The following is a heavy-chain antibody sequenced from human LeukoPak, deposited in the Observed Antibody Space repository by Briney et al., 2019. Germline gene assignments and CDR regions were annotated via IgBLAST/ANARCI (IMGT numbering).Heavy chain of an antibody. Sequence: SETLSLTCTVSGGSISSSSCYWGWIRQPPGKGLEWIGYIYYSGSTYYNPSLKSRVTISVDTSKNQFSLKLSSVTAADTAVYYCARRSTSSGWYSNYYYGMDVWGQGTTVTVSS. D-gene: IGHD6-19*01. V-gene: IGHV4-31*03. J-gene: IGHJ6*02. CDR1: GGSISSSSCY. CDR2: IYYSGST. CDR3: ARRSTSSGWYSNYYYGMDV.